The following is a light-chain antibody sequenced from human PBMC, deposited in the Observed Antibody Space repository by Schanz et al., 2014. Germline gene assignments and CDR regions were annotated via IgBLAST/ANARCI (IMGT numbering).Light chain of an antibody. V-gene: IGKV1-5*01. J-gene: IGKJ1*01. CDR3: QQYKSPPWT. CDR1: QSVGTR. CDR2: DAS. Sequence: DFQMTQSPSSLSASVGDRVTITCRASQSVGTRLAWYQQKPGQAPKVLIHDASSLESGVPSRFSGSGSGTEFTLTITSLQPDDFATYLCQQYKSPPWTFGQGTKVEIK.